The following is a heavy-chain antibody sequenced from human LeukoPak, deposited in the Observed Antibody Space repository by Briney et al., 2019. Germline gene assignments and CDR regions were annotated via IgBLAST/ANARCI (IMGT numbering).Heavy chain of an antibody. D-gene: IGHD5-24*01. V-gene: IGHV3-33*01. CDR2: IWYDGSNK. CDR1: GFTFSSYG. J-gene: IGHJ6*02. Sequence: PGRSLRLSCAASGFTFSSYGMHWVRQAPGKGLEWVAVIWYDGSNKYYADSVKGRFTISRGDPKNTLYLQMNSLRAEDTAVYYCARARGFYYYGIDVWGQGTTVTVS. CDR3: ARARGFYYYGIDV.